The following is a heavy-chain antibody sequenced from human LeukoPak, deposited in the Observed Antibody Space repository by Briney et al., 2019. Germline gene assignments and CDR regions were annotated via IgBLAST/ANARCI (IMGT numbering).Heavy chain of an antibody. CDR2: INWNGGST. CDR1: GFTFDDYG. Sequence: GGSLRLSCAASGFTFDDYGMSWVRQAPGKGLEWVSGINWNGGSTGYADYVKGRFTISRDNAKTSLYLQMNSLRAEDTALYYCARVPNTAIPDYYMDVWGKGATVTVSS. CDR3: ARVPNTAIPDYYMDV. J-gene: IGHJ6*03. D-gene: IGHD5-18*01. V-gene: IGHV3-20*04.